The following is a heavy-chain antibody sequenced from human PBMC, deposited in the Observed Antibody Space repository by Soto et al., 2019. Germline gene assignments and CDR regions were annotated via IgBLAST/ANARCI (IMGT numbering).Heavy chain of an antibody. CDR1: GFTFSSYA. CDR2: ISYDGSNK. J-gene: IGHJ6*02. CDR3: ARNDYPSTAAGGLIYYYYYGMDV. Sequence: GGSLRLSCAASGFTFSSYAMHWVRQAPGKGLEWVAVISYDGSNKYYADSVKGRFTISRDNSKNTLYLQMNSLRAEDTAVYYCARNDYPSTAAGGLIYYYYYGMDVWGQGTTVTVSS. D-gene: IGHD6-13*01. V-gene: IGHV3-30-3*01.